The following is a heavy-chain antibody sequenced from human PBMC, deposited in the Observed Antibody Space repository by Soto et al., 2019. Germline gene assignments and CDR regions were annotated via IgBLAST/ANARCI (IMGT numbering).Heavy chain of an antibody. V-gene: IGHV4-39*01. CDR3: ASQADSSMIVVVITPELMDF. CDR2: IYYSGST. CDR1: GGSISSSSYY. Sequence: SETLSLTCTVSGGSISSSSYYWGWIRQPPGKGLEWIGSIYYSGSTYYNPSLKSRVTISVDTSKNQFSLKLSSVTAADTAVYYCASQADSSMIVVVITPELMDFWGQGSTVIVSS. D-gene: IGHD3-22*01. J-gene: IGHJ6*02.